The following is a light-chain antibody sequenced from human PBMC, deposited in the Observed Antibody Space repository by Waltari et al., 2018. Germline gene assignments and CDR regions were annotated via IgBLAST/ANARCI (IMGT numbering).Light chain of an antibody. V-gene: IGLV2-23*02. CDR2: DVT. CDR1: SSDVGVYNY. CDR3: CSYAGSSTVV. Sequence: QSALTQPASVSGSPGQSITISCTGTSSDVGVYNYVSWYQQHPGKAPKLMIHDVTRRPSGVSDRFSGSKSGNTASLTIGGRHAEDEADYYCCSYAGSSTVVFGRGTKLTVL. J-gene: IGLJ2*01.